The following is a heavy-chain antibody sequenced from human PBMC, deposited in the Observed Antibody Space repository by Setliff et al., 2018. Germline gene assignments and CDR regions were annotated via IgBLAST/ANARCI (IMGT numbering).Heavy chain of an antibody. D-gene: IGHD3-10*01. CDR1: GGSISSSSYY. V-gene: IGHV4-39*07. Sequence: PSETLSLTCTVSGGSISSSSYYWGWIRQPPGKGLEWIGSLKYSGSTYYNPSLKSRVTISVDTSKNQFSLKLNSVTAADTAVYYCARDVRYYYGSGSYYNDWFDPWGQGTLVTVSS. CDR2: LKYSGST. J-gene: IGHJ5*02. CDR3: ARDVRYYYGSGSYYNDWFDP.